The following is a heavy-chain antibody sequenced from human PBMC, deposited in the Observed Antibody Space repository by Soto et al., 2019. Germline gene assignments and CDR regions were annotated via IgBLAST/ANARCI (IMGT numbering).Heavy chain of an antibody. J-gene: IGHJ4*02. D-gene: IGHD1-26*01. V-gene: IGHV1-24*01. CDR1: GYTLTELS. CDR2: FDPEDGET. Sequence: GASVKVSCKVSGYTLTELSMHWVRQAPGKGLEWMGGFDPEDGETIYAQKFQGRVTMTEDTSTDTAYMELSSLRSEDTAVYYCATGPGIVAPFDYWGQGTLVTVS. CDR3: ATGPGIVAPFDY.